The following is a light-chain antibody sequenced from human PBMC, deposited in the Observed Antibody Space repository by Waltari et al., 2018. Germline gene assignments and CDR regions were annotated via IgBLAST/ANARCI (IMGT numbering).Light chain of an antibody. CDR2: YDG. CDR3: QVWDRDNDQVV. V-gene: IGLV3-21*04. Sequence: SYALTQPPSVSVAPGQTARDTCGGNNIGHTSVQLYQQRPGQAPVLCIHYDGDRPSGIPERFSGSNSGNTATLTISRVEGGDEADYFCQVWDRDNDQVVFGGGTKLTVL. CDR1: NIGHTS. J-gene: IGLJ2*01.